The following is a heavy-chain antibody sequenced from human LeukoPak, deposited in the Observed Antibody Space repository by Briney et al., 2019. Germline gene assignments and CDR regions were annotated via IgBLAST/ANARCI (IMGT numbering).Heavy chain of an antibody. CDR1: GGSISSYY. D-gene: IGHD6-13*01. J-gene: IGHJ3*02. CDR3: ARVLGGYMSWAFDI. CDR2: IYYSGST. V-gene: IGHV4-59*12. Sequence: SETLSLTCTVSGGSISSYYWSWIRQPPGEGLEWIGYIYYSGSTNYDPSLKSRVTISVDTSKNQFSLKLSSVTAADTAVYYCARVLGGYMSWAFDIWGQGTLVTVSS.